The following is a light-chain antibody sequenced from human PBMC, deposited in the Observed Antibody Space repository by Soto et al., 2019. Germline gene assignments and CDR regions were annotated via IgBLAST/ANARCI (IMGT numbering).Light chain of an antibody. Sequence: DILVTQSPATLSLSPGGRATLSCRASQSVSSNLAWYQQKPGQAPRLLIQRASTRATGIPARFSGSGSGTEFTLTISSLQSEDFAVYFCQQYNNWPGTFGQGTKVDIK. CDR3: QQYNNWPGT. J-gene: IGKJ1*01. CDR2: RAS. V-gene: IGKV3-15*01. CDR1: QSVSSN.